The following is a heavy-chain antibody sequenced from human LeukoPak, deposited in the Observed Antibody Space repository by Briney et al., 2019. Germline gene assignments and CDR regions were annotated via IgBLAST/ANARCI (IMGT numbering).Heavy chain of an antibody. CDR3: AREPPGY. J-gene: IGHJ4*02. V-gene: IGHV4-61*02. CDR1: GGSVTSGNYY. Sequence: SQTLSLTCTVSGGSVTSGNYYWNWIRQPAGKGLEWIGRIYTNGGASYNPSLKSRVTISIDASKNQFSLKLSSVTAADTAVYYRAREPPGYWGQGILVTVSS. CDR2: IYTNGGA.